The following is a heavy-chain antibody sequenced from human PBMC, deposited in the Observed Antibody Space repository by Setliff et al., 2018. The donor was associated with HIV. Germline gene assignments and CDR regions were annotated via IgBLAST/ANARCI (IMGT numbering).Heavy chain of an antibody. CDR2: INSGNGNT. CDR1: GYTLSTYA. D-gene: IGHD2-15*01. J-gene: IGHJ6*04. Sequence: ASVKVSCKASGYTLSTYALYWVRQAPGQRLEWMGWINSGNGNTKFSQKFQGRLTITADTTASTAYMELSSLRSEDTAVYYCARDSRDIVVVIAPEPEPYYYYGMDVWGEGTTVTVSS. V-gene: IGHV1-3*01. CDR3: ARDSRDIVVVIAPEPEPYYYYGMDV.